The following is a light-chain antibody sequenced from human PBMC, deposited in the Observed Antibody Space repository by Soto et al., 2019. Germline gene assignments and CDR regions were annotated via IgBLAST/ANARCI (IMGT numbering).Light chain of an antibody. CDR2: SIS. V-gene: IGKV2-30*01. CDR3: MPGTHWRYS. CDR1: QGLVDNDGYAY. J-gene: IGKJ2*01. Sequence: VVMTQSPLSMAVTLGEPASVSCRSSQGLVDNDGYAYLSWFHQRPGQSLRRLIYSISNRDSGVTDRTSGSESGTDFTLEISRVEAEYVVVYYCMPGTHWRYSFGQRTHLEI.